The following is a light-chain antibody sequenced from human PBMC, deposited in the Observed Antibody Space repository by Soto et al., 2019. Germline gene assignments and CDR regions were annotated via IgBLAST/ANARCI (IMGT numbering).Light chain of an antibody. CDR1: SSDVGGYNY. J-gene: IGLJ2*01. Sequence: QSALTQPASASGSPGQSITISCTGTSSDVGGYNYVSWYQQHPGKAPKLMLYEVSKRPSGVSDRFSGSKSGNTASLTVSGLQAEDEADYYCTSWASSTTMVFGGGTKLTVL. CDR3: TSWASSTTMV. V-gene: IGLV2-14*01. CDR2: EVS.